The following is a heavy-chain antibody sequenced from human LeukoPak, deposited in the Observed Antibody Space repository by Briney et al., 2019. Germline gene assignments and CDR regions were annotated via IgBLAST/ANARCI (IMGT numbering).Heavy chain of an antibody. Sequence: PGGSLRLSCAASGLTFSDYYMSWIRQAPGKGLEWVSYISGSGRTIYYADFVKGRFTISRDNAKNSLFLQMNSLRDEDTAVYYCARDSSGWYTPIDYWGQGALVTVSS. CDR3: ARDSSGWYTPIDY. D-gene: IGHD6-19*01. CDR1: GLTFSDYY. CDR2: ISGSGRTI. J-gene: IGHJ4*02. V-gene: IGHV3-11*01.